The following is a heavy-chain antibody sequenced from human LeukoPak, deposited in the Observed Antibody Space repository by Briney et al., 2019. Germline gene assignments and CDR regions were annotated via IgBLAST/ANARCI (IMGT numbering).Heavy chain of an antibody. Sequence: SVKVSCKAPGGIFSSNAISWVRQAPGQGLEWMGGIIPIFGIPNYAHKFQGRVTITADESTSTAYMELSSLRSEDTAVYYCARNSIVDIVVVPAAIQFDYWGQGTLVTVSS. D-gene: IGHD2-2*02. J-gene: IGHJ4*02. CDR3: ARNSIVDIVVVPAAIQFDY. CDR2: IIPIFGIP. CDR1: GGIFSSNA. V-gene: IGHV1-69*13.